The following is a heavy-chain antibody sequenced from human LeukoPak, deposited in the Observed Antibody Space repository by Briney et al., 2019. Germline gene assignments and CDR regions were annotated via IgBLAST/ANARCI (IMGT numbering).Heavy chain of an antibody. V-gene: IGHV1-18*01. J-gene: IGHJ5*02. CDR1: GYTFTSYG. Sequence: ASVEVSCKASGYTFTSYGISWVRQAPGQGLEWMGWISAYNGNTNYAQKLQGRVTMTTDTSTSTAYMELRSLRSDDTAVYYCARSPMVRGVHRDWFDPWGQGTLVTVSS. D-gene: IGHD3-10*01. CDR3: ARSPMVRGVHRDWFDP. CDR2: ISAYNGNT.